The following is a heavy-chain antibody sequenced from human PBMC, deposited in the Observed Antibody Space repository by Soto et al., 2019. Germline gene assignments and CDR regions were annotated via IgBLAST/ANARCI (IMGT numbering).Heavy chain of an antibody. J-gene: IGHJ4*02. CDR3: AKDFKYQLLLYYFHY. V-gene: IGHV3-30*02. CDR1: GFTFSSYS. D-gene: IGHD2-2*01. Sequence: PGGSLRLSCAASGFTFSSYSMHWVRQAPGKGLEWVAVIWYDGSNKYYADSVKGRFTISRDNSKNTLYLQMNSLRADDTAVYYCAKDFKYQLLLYYFHYCGKGTLVTVSS. CDR2: IWYDGSNK.